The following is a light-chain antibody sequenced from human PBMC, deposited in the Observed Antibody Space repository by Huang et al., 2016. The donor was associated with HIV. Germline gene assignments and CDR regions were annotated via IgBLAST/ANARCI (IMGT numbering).Light chain of an antibody. V-gene: IGKV3-15*01. Sequence: EIVMTQSPATLSVSPGERATLSCRASQNIGGSLAWYQKKPGQAPRLLIYEASPRATGIPARCSGSESGTDFTLTISSLQSEDFAVYYCQQYNDWSAVTFGGGTKVEI. CDR3: QQYNDWSAVT. J-gene: IGKJ4*01. CDR1: QNIGGS. CDR2: EAS.